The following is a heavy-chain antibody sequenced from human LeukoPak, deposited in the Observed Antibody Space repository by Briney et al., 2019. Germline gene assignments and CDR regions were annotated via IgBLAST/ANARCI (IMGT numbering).Heavy chain of an antibody. CDR3: ARADARHGYNLGHLDY. Sequence: GGSLRLSCAASGFTFSSYSMNWVRQAPGKGLEWVSYISSSSSTIYYADSVKGRFTISRDKAKNSLYLQMNSLRAEDTAVYYCARADARHGYNLGHLDYWGQGTLVTVSS. V-gene: IGHV3-48*01. D-gene: IGHD5-24*01. J-gene: IGHJ4*02. CDR1: GFTFSSYS. CDR2: ISSSSSTI.